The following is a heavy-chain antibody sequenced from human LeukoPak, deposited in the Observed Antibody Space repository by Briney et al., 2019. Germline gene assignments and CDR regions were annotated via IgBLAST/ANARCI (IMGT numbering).Heavy chain of an antibody. J-gene: IGHJ4*02. V-gene: IGHV1-69*02. D-gene: IGHD2-2*01. CDR2: IIPILGIA. Sequence: SVKVSCKASGGTFSSYTISWVRQAPGQGLEWMGRIIPILGIANYAQNFQGRVTITADKSTSTAYMELSSLRSEDTAVYYCASSEHCSSTSCYGSWGQGTLVTVSS. CDR3: ASSEHCSSTSCYGS. CDR1: GGTFSSYT.